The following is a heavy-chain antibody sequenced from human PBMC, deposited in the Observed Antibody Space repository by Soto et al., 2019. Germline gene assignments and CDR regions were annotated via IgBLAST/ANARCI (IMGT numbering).Heavy chain of an antibody. J-gene: IGHJ6*01. Sequence: EVLLVESGGGLVQPGGSLRLSCTASGFTFSSYSMNWVRQAPGKGLEWVSYISSQSRNTHYAASVKCRFTISSDNPRNPLYLQMNRPRDETTAVSICSTYYDEVYCYGTYVRGKGTKSIVSS. CDR2: ISSQSRNT. CDR3: STYYDEVYCYGTYV. CDR1: GFTFSSYS. D-gene: IGHD3-3*01. V-gene: IGHV3-48*02.